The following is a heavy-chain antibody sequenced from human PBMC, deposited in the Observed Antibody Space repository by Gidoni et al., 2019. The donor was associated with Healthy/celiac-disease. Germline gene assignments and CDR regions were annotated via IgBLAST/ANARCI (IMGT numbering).Heavy chain of an antibody. CDR2: IIPILGIA. Sequence: QVQLVQSGAEVKKPGSSVKVSCKASGGTFSSYTISWVRQAPGPAREWMGRIIPILGIANYAQQFQGRVTITADKSTSTAYMELSSLRSEDTAVYYCARMYTTGPGWFDPWGQGTLVTVSS. CDR1: GGTFSSYT. CDR3: ARMYTTGPGWFDP. V-gene: IGHV1-69*02. J-gene: IGHJ5*02. D-gene: IGHD1-1*01.